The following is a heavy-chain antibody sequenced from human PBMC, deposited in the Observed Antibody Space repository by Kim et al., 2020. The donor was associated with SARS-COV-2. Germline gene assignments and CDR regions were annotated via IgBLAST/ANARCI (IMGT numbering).Heavy chain of an antibody. CDR1: GYTFTSYD. Sequence: ASEKVSCKASGYTFTSYDINWVRQATGQGLEWMGWMNPNSGNTGYAQKFQGRVTMTRNTSISTAYMELSSLRSEDTAVYYCARHRSSWYPPYYYGMDVWGQGTTVTVSS. D-gene: IGHD6-13*01. CDR3: ARHRSSWYPPYYYGMDV. CDR2: MNPNSGNT. J-gene: IGHJ6*02. V-gene: IGHV1-8*01.